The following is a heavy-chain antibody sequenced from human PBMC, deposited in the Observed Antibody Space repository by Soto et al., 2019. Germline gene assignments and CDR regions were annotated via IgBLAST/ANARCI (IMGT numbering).Heavy chain of an antibody. J-gene: IGHJ3*02. CDR3: ARELRAIGFDI. D-gene: IGHD3-16*02. CDR1: GYTFTGYY. CDR2: INPTDGGT. V-gene: IGHV1-46*01. Sequence: GASVKVSCKASGYTFTGYYMHWVRQAPGQGPKWMGIINPTDGGTSYAQKFQGRVTMTRDTSARTLYMELGSLTCEDTAVYYCARELRAIGFDIWGQGTMVTVAS.